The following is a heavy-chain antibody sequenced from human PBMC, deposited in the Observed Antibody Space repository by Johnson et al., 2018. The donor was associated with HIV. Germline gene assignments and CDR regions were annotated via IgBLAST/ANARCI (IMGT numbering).Heavy chain of an antibody. CDR2: ISSDGSNK. V-gene: IGHV3-30*03. CDR3: ARDGYYDRSGYWGLDAFHI. Sequence: QVQLVESGGGVVQPGRSLRLSCATSRFTFSNYGMHWVRQAPGKGLEWVAVISSDGSNKYYADSVKGRFTISRDNSKNTLYLQMGSLRVEDMAVYYCARDGYYDRSGYWGLDAFHIWGQGTTVTVSS. D-gene: IGHD3-22*01. CDR1: RFTFSNYG. J-gene: IGHJ3*02.